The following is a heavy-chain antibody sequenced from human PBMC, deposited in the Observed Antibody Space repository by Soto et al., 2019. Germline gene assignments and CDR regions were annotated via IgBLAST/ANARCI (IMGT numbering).Heavy chain of an antibody. CDR2: INPNSGGT. CDR1: GYTFTGYY. V-gene: IGHV1-2*04. J-gene: IGHJ6*02. CDR3: ARGYWSSTSGYLDGGAYYCYGMDV. Sequence: ASVKVSCKASGYTFTGYYMHWVRQAPGQGLEWMGWINPNSGGTNYAQKFQGWVTMTRDTSISTAYMELSRLRSDDTAVYYCARGYWSSTSGYLDGGAYYCYGMDVWGQGTTVTVSS. D-gene: IGHD2-2*01.